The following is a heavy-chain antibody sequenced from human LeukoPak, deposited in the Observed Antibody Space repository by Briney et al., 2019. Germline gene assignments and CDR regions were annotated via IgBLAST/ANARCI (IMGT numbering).Heavy chain of an antibody. D-gene: IGHD3-10*01. V-gene: IGHV3-43*02. CDR3: ASQTKRYYGSGSYWTAFDT. Sequence: GGSLRLSCAASGFTFDDHAMHWVRQAPGKGLEWVSLIGNDGSTKYADSVKGRFTISRDNNKKSLYLEVNSLRIEDTALYHCASQTKRYYGSGSYWTAFDTWGQGTLVTVSS. CDR1: GFTFDDHA. J-gene: IGHJ3*02. CDR2: IGNDGST.